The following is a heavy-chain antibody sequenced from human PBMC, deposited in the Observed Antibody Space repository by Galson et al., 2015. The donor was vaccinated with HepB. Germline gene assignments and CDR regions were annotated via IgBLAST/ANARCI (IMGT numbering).Heavy chain of an antibody. CDR3: AHSELVRSFLGNYYYYMDV. CDR1: GFSLSTSGVG. Sequence: PALVKPTQTLTLTCTFSGFSLSTSGVGVGWIRQPPGKALEWLALIYWNDDKRYSPSLKSRLTITKDTSKNQVVLTMTNMDPVDTATYYCAHSELVRSFLGNYYYYMDVWGKGTTVTVSS. V-gene: IGHV2-5*01. J-gene: IGHJ6*03. D-gene: IGHD1-26*01. CDR2: IYWNDDK.